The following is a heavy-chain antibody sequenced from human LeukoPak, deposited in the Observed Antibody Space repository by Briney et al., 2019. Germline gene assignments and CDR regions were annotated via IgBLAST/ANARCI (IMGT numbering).Heavy chain of an antibody. CDR2: ISYDGSNK. Sequence: GGSLRLSCAASGFTFSSYAFSWVRQAPGKGLEWVAVISYDGSNKYYADSVKGRFTISRDNSKNTLYLQMNSLRAEDTAVYYCARAKIGMRELLFSWGQGTLVTVSS. V-gene: IGHV3-30-3*01. J-gene: IGHJ5*02. CDR1: GFTFSSYA. D-gene: IGHD1-26*01. CDR3: ARAKIGMRELLFS.